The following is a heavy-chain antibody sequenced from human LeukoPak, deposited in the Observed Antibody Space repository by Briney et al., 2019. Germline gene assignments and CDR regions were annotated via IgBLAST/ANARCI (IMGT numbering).Heavy chain of an antibody. CDR2: IRDDESNK. CDR1: GFTFSSYG. D-gene: IGHD3-22*01. J-gene: IGHJ4*02. V-gene: IGHV3-30*02. Sequence: GRSLRLSCAASGFTFSSYGMRWVRQAPGKGLEWVAFIRDDESNKYYEDSVKGRFPISRQNSKNTLYLHMNSLRAEDTAVYYCAKDQRDLSSGYDYWGQGTLVTVSS. CDR3: AKDQRDLSSGYDY.